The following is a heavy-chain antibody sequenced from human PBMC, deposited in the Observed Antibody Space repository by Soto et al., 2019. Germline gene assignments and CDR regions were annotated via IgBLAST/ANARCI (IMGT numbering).Heavy chain of an antibody. V-gene: IGHV3-74*01. CDR2: INNDGSST. Sequence: EVQLVESGGGLVQPGGSLRLSCSASGCTFSSYWVHWVRQAPGKGLVWVSHINNDGSSTIYADSVRGRFTISRANAKNTLYLEMNGLRAEDTAVYFCARDARYYYMDVWRKGTTVTVAS. J-gene: IGHJ6*03. D-gene: IGHD6-6*01. CDR3: ARDARYYYMDV. CDR1: GCTFSSYW.